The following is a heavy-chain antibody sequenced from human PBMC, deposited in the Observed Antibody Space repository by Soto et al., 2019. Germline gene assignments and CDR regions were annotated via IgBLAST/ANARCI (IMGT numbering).Heavy chain of an antibody. CDR2: IYWDGDK. D-gene: IGHD6-13*01. J-gene: IGHJ3*02. CDR3: ARIGQQLAPGSFDI. Sequence: SGPTLVNPTQTLTLTCNFSGFSLSSIALGMGVGWIRQPPGKALEWLALIYWDGDKRYNPSLKSRLTITKDISQSQVVLTMTNMDAVDTATYYCARIGQQLAPGSFDIWGQGTMVTVSS. CDR1: GFSLSSIALGMG. V-gene: IGHV2-5*02.